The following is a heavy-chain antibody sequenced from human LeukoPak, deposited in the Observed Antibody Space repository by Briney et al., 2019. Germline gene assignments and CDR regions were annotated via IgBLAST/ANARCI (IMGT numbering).Heavy chain of an antibody. Sequence: ASVKVSCKASGYTFTGYYMHWVRQAPGQGLEWMGWINPNSGGTNYAQKFQGRVTMTGDTSISTAYMELSRLRFDDTAVYYCATLYSSSRPDYWGQGTLVTVSS. CDR2: INPNSGGT. J-gene: IGHJ4*02. CDR1: GYTFTGYY. CDR3: ATLYSSSRPDY. D-gene: IGHD6-13*01. V-gene: IGHV1-2*02.